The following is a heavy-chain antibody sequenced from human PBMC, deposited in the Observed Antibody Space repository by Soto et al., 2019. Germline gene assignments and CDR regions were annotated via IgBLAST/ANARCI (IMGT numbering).Heavy chain of an antibody. CDR3: AKSVYDSSGYYDY. CDR2: ISGSGGST. Sequence: EVQLLESGGGLVQPGGSLRLSCAASGFTFSSYAMSWVRQAPGKGLEWVSAISGSGGSTYYADSVKGRFTISRDNYKNPLYLQMNSLRAEDTAVYYCAKSVYDSSGYYDYWGQGTLVTVSS. V-gene: IGHV3-23*01. CDR1: GFTFSSYA. J-gene: IGHJ4*02. D-gene: IGHD3-22*01.